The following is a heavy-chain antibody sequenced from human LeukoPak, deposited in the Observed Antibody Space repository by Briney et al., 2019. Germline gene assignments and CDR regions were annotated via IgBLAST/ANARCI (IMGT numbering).Heavy chain of an antibody. Sequence: GGSLRLSCAASAFTFSNFNIHWVRQAPGKGLEWVPSISSRGSYIYYIDSVKGRFTISRDNAKNSLDLQMNSLRAEDTAVYYCARESGDDGFDIWGQGTTVTVSS. J-gene: IGHJ3*02. CDR2: ISSRGSYI. V-gene: IGHV3-21*01. D-gene: IGHD3-10*01. CDR1: AFTFSNFN. CDR3: ARESGDDGFDI.